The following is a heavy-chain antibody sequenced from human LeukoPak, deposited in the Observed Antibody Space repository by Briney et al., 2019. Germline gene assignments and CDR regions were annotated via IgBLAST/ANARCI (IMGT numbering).Heavy chain of an antibody. Sequence: PGGSLRLSCAASVFTFSDSYMSWMPQAPGGAREGLSCIIRSGSYTNHAASVKGRFTISRENAKNSLYLQMNSLRAEDTAVYYCAKDRGSGWYYYYGMDVWGQGTTVTVSS. J-gene: IGHJ6*02. D-gene: IGHD6-19*01. CDR1: VFTFSDSY. CDR2: IIRSGSYT. V-gene: IGHV3-11*05. CDR3: AKDRGSGWYYYYGMDV.